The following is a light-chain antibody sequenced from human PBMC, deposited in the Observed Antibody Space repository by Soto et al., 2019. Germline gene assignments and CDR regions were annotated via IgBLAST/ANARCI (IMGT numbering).Light chain of an antibody. Sequence: IQLTQAQSLMPPSSVARANITCRASQGISSDLAWYQQNPGKAPKLLIYAASTLQNGVPSTFSGSGSGTEFTLTISSLQPEDFATYCCQQLNSYFGQGTRLEIK. V-gene: IGKV1-9*01. CDR1: QGISSD. J-gene: IGKJ5*01. CDR2: AAS. CDR3: QQLNSY.